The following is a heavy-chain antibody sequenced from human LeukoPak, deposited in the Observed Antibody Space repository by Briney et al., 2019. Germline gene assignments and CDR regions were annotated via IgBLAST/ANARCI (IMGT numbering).Heavy chain of an antibody. Sequence: GGSLRLSCAASGFTFDDYGMSWVRQAPGKGLEWVSGINWNGGITGYADSVKGRFTISRDNAKNSLYLQMNSLRAEDTAVYYCAKSATTVTSNFDYWGQGTLVTVSS. CDR3: AKSATTVTSNFDY. CDR1: GFTFDDYG. CDR2: INWNGGIT. D-gene: IGHD4-17*01. J-gene: IGHJ4*02. V-gene: IGHV3-20*04.